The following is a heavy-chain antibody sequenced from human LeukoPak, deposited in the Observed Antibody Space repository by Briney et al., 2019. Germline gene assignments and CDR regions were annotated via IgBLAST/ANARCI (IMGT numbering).Heavy chain of an antibody. V-gene: IGHV4-59*02. CDR2: IYYSVSD. Sequence: SETLSLTCTVSDASVISYYWSWIRQPPGKGLDWIGYIYYSVSDNYNHSLKRRVSISIDTSKSQFSLKLSSVTAADTAVYYCARDRDYYDSSGYGNWYDPWGQGTLVIVSS. CDR3: ARDRDYYDSSGYGNWYDP. J-gene: IGHJ5*02. CDR1: DASVISYY. D-gene: IGHD3-22*01.